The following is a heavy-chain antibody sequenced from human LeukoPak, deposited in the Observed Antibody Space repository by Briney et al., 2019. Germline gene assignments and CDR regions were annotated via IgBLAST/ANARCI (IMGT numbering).Heavy chain of an antibody. CDR1: GYTFTSYD. CDR2: MNPNSGNT. Sequence: ASVKVSCKASGYTFTSYDINWVRQATGQGLEWMGWMNPNSGNTGYAQKFQGRVTMTRNTSISTAYMELSSLRSEDTAVYYCARGLSGWWDDWFEPCGQGTLVTVSS. J-gene: IGHJ5*02. V-gene: IGHV1-8*01. D-gene: IGHD6-19*01. CDR3: ARGLSGWWDDWFEP.